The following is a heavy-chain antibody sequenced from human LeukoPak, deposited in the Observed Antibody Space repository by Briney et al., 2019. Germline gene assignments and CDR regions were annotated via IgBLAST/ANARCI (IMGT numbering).Heavy chain of an antibody. CDR1: GGTFSSYA. V-gene: IGHV1-69*01. Sequence: SVKVSCKASGGTFSSYAISWVRQAPGQGLEWMGGIIPIFGTANYAQKFQGRVTITADESTSTACMELSSLRSEDTAVYYCARDRSDYYDSSGYYPLDYWGQGTLVTVSS. CDR2: IIPIFGTA. D-gene: IGHD3-22*01. CDR3: ARDRSDYYDSSGYYPLDY. J-gene: IGHJ4*02.